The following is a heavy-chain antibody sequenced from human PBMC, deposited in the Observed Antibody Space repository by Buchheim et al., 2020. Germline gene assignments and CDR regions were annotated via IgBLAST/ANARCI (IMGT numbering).Heavy chain of an antibody. CDR2: ISYDGSNK. J-gene: IGHJ4*02. Sequence: QVQLVESGGGVVQPGRSLRLSCAASGFTFGSYGMHWVRQAPGKGLEWVAVISYDGSNKYYADSVKGRFTISRDNSKNTLYLQMNSLRAEDTAVYYCAKDGGTVTTPYYWGQGTL. V-gene: IGHV3-30*18. CDR3: AKDGGTVTTPYY. CDR1: GFTFGSYG. D-gene: IGHD4-11*01.